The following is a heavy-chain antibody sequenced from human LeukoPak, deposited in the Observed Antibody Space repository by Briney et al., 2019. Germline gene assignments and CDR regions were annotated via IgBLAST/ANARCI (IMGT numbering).Heavy chain of an antibody. CDR1: GFTFSSYD. Sequence: GGSLRLSCAASGFTFSSYDMHWVRQATGKGLEWVSAIGTAGDTYYPGSVKGRFTISRENAKNSLYLQMNSLRAGDTAVYYCAREYYGSGSRWFDPWGQGTLVTVSS. CDR3: AREYYGSGSRWFDP. D-gene: IGHD3-10*01. V-gene: IGHV3-13*01. CDR2: IGTAGDT. J-gene: IGHJ5*02.